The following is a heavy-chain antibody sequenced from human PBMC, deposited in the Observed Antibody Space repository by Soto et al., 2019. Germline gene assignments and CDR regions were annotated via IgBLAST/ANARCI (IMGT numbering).Heavy chain of an antibody. J-gene: IGHJ4*02. Sequence: SETLSLTCAVHGGSFRGYHWTWIRQPPGKGLEWIGEINNSGSTNDNPSLKSRVTISRDTAKNQFSLSVSSVTAADTAIYYSARGGYTSGWFRFWGQGILVTVSS. V-gene: IGHV4-34*01. CDR1: GGSFRGYH. CDR2: INNSGST. CDR3: ARGGYTSGWFRF. D-gene: IGHD6-19*01.